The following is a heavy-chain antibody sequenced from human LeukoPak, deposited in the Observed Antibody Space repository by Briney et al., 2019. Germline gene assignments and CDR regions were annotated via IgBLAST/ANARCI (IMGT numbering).Heavy chain of an antibody. CDR2: IYYGAST. V-gene: IGHV4-39*01. CDR3: ARGGRDSSGPDDAFDI. J-gene: IGHJ3*02. CDR1: GGSISSSTYY. Sequence: SETLSLTCTVSGGSISSSTYYWGWIRQPPGKGLEWIGSIYYGASTYYNPSLKSRVSISVDSSENQFSLKLSSVTAADTAVYYCARGGRDSSGPDDAFDIWGQGTMVTVSS. D-gene: IGHD3-22*01.